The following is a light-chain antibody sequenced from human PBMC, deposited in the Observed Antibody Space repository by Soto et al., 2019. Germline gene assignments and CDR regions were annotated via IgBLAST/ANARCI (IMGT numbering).Light chain of an antibody. CDR1: QTVRNNY. V-gene: IGKV3-20*01. Sequence: EVVLTQSPCTLSLSPGERATLSCRASQTVRNNYLAWYQQKPGQAPRLLIYDASSRATGIPDRFSGSGSGTDFTLTISRLEPEDFAVYYCQQYVTSPLPFGGGTKVDIK. CDR2: DAS. CDR3: QQYVTSPLP. J-gene: IGKJ4*01.